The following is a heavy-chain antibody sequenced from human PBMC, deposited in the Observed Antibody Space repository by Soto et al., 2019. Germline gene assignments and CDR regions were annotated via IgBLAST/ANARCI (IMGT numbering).Heavy chain of an antibody. V-gene: IGHV3-66*01. J-gene: IGHJ4*02. CDR2: IYSGGST. D-gene: IGHD3-16*01. CDR3: ARDPWAADY. CDR1: GFTVGAKY. Sequence: GGSLRLSCAASGFTVGAKYVSWVRQAPGKGPEWVSVIYSGGSTFYADSVRGRFTISRDNSKNTVNLQMNSLRAEDTAVYYCARDPWAADYWGQGTLVTVSS.